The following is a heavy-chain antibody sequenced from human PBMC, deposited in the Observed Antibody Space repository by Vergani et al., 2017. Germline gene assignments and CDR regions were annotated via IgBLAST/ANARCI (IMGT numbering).Heavy chain of an antibody. D-gene: IGHD1-20*01. V-gene: IGHV3-23*04. CDR3: ARAYGRYDWFDY. J-gene: IGHJ4*01. CDR1: GFTFSSYA. Sequence: EVQLVESGGALIQPGGSLRLSCAASGFTFSSYAMSWVRQAPGKGLEWVSGISASGAPTYYADSVKGRVTISRDNSKNTLYLQMNSLRVEDTAVYYCARAYGRYDWFDYWGQRTLVTVSS. CDR2: ISASGAPT.